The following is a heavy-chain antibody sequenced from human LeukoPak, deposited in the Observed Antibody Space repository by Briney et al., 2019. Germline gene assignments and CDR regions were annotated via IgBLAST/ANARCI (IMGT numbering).Heavy chain of an antibody. CDR3: VKRASSSWYGDF. CDR1: AFTFSTSA. D-gene: IGHD6-13*01. CDR2: ISSNGGNT. Sequence: GGSLRLSCSASAFTFSTSAMHWVRQAPGKGLEYVSAISSNGGNTNYADSVKGRFTISRDNSKSTLYLQMSSLRPVDTAVYYCVKRASSSWYGDFWGQGTLVTVSS. V-gene: IGHV3-64D*06. J-gene: IGHJ4*02.